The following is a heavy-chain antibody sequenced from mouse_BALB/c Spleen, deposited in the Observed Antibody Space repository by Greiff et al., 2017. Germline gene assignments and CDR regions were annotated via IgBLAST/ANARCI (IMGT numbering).Heavy chain of an antibody. CDR1: GFTFSSFG. D-gene: IGHD2-1*01. CDR2: ISSGSSTI. J-gene: IGHJ4*01. V-gene: IGHV5-17*02. CDR3: ARSSTIYAMDY. Sequence: EVHLVESGGGLVQPGGSRKLSCAASGFTFSSFGMHWVRQAPEKGLEWVAYISSGSSTIYYADTVKGRFTISRDNPKNTLFLQMTSLRSEDTAMYYCARSSTIYAMDYWGQGTSVTVSS.